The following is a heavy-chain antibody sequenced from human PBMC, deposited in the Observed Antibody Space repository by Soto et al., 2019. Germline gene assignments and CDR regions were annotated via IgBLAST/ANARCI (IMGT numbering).Heavy chain of an antibody. J-gene: IGHJ3*02. V-gene: IGHV3-53*04. Sequence: QPGGSLRLSCAASGFTVSSNYMSWVRQAPGKGLEWVSVIYSGGSTYYADSVKGRFTISRHNSKNTLYLQMNSLRAEDTAVYYCARDYHIAAATPDAFDIWGQGTMVTVSS. CDR2: IYSGGST. CDR1: GFTVSSNY. D-gene: IGHD6-13*01. CDR3: ARDYHIAAATPDAFDI.